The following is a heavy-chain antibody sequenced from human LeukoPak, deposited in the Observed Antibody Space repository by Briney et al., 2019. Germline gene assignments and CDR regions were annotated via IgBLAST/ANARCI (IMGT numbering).Heavy chain of an antibody. V-gene: IGHV3-30*02. CDR2: IRYDGSNK. CDR1: GFTFSSYG. CDR3: AKDSGTLASGYYFSYFDY. Sequence: GGSLRLSCAASGFTFSSYGMHWVRQAPGKGLEWVAFIRYDGSNKYYADSVKGRFTISRDNSKNTLYLQMNSLRAEDTAVYYCAKDSGTLASGYYFSYFDYWGQRTLVTVSS. J-gene: IGHJ4*02. D-gene: IGHD3-22*01.